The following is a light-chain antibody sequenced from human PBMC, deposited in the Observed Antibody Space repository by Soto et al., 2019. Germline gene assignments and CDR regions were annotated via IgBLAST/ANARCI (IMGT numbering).Light chain of an antibody. V-gene: IGLV1-44*01. CDR1: SSNIGKNS. CDR3: SVWDDSLDGRV. CDR2: RND. J-gene: IGLJ3*02. Sequence: QSVLTQPPSASGTPGQRVTISCSGRSSNIGKNSVNWYQQFPGTAPKLLIYRNDQRPSGVPGRFSGSKSGTSASLAISGLQSEDEADYYCSVWDDSLDGRVFGGGTKRPS.